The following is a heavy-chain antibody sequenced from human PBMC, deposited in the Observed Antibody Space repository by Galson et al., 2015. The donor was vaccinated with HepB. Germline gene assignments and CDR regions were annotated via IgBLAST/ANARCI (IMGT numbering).Heavy chain of an antibody. CDR2: VIPNFGTA. D-gene: IGHD3-9*01. V-gene: IGHV1-69*13. J-gene: IGHJ4*02. CDR1: GNTFSGFS. Sequence: SVKVSCKASGNTFSGFSIAWARQAPGQGLEWMGGVIPNFGTAHYAQKFKGRSAINVDESARTAYLELRSLTSEDTATYHCASPRGIDWEYFDYWGQGTLFTVSS. CDR3: ASPRGIDWEYFDY.